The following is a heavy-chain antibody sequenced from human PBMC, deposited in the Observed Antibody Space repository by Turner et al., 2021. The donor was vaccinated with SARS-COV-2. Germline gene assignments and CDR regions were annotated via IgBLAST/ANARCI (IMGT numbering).Heavy chain of an antibody. Sequence: QVQLVPSGAEVKQPGAAVKVSCKAFGYTFTSYDINWVRQATGQGLEWMRWMNPNSGNTVYAQKFQGRVTITRNTSISTAYMELSSLRSEDTAVYYCARVGVGATEYMDVWGKGTTVTVSS. CDR2: MNPNSGNT. CDR1: GYTFTSYD. D-gene: IGHD1-26*01. V-gene: IGHV1-8*03. CDR3: ARVGVGATEYMDV. J-gene: IGHJ6*03.